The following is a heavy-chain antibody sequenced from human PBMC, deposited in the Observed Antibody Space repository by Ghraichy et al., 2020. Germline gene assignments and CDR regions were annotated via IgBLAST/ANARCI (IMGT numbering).Heavy chain of an antibody. CDR2: IYHSGST. J-gene: IGHJ4*02. D-gene: IGHD5-18*01. CDR1: GGSISSGGYS. Sequence: TLSLTCAVSGGSISSGGYSWSWIRQPPGKGLEWIGYIYHSGSTYYNPSLKSRVTISVDRSKNQFSLKLSSVTAADTAVYYCARVGGYSYEIDYWGQGTLVTVSS. CDR3: ARVGGYSYEIDY. V-gene: IGHV4-30-2*01.